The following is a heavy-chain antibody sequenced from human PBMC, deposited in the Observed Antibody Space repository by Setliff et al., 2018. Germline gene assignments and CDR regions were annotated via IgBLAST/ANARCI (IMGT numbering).Heavy chain of an antibody. CDR1: GGSVSTYY. D-gene: IGHD5-18*01. J-gene: IGHJ4*02. CDR3: ARGSGRGYSYGLFDY. V-gene: IGHV4-59*02. Sequence: LSLTCTVSGGSVSTYYWSWIRQPPGKGLEWIGFIFYSGYTHYNPSLKSRVTMSVDVSRDQFSLELSSVTAADTAVYFCARGSGRGYSYGLFDYWGQGSLVTVS. CDR2: IFYSGYT.